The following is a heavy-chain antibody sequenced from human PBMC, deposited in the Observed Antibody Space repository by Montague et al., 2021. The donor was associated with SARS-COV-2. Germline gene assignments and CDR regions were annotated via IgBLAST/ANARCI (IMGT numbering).Heavy chain of an antibody. J-gene: IGHJ4*02. V-gene: IGHV4-59*11. D-gene: IGHD5-24*01. CDR1: GGSISNHY. CDR3: ARADVEMATIKSGGPFYHFDY. Sequence: SETLSLTCTVSGGSISNHYWTWIRQPPGKGLEWLGYIYYSGSINYNPSLKSPVTISVDTSKNQFSLKLSSVTAADTAVYYCARADVEMATIKSGGPFYHFDYWGQGTLVTVSS. CDR2: IYYSGSI.